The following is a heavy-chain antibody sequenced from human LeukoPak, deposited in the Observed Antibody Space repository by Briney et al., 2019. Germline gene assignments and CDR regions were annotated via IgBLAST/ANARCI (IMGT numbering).Heavy chain of an antibody. CDR2: IYYSGST. J-gene: IGHJ4*02. CDR1: GGSISSSSYY. V-gene: IGHV4-39*07. Sequence: PSETLSLTCTVSGGSISSSSYYWGWIRQPPGKGLEWIGSIYYSGSTYYNPSLKSRVTISVDTSKNQFSLKLSSVTAADTAVYYCARDGVTTVTTHWGQGTLVTVSP. CDR3: ARDGVTTVTTH. D-gene: IGHD4-17*01.